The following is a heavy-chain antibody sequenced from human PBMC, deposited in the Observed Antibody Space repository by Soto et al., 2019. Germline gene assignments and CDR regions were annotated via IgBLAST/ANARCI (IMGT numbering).Heavy chain of an antibody. CDR1: GYSFTTYG. D-gene: IGHD3-10*01. CDR3: AREGYYSGSGSYSPPRYYGMDV. V-gene: IGHV1-18*01. CDR2: ISDYNGNT. J-gene: IGHJ6*02. Sequence: GASVKVSCKASGYSFTTYGISWVRQAPGQGLEWMGWISDYNGNTNYEKKFQGRVTMTTDTSTRTAYMELKSLRSDDTAVYYCAREGYYSGSGSYSPPRYYGMDVWG.